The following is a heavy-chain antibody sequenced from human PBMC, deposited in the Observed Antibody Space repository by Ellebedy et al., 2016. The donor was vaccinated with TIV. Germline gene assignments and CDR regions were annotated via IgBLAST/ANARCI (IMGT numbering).Heavy chain of an antibody. V-gene: IGHV1-2*02. Sequence: ASVKVSXXASGYTFTGYYMHWVRQAPGQGLEWMGWINPNSGGTNYAQKFQGRVTITRDTSASTAYMELSSLRSEDTAVYYCASQKDIVVVVAAEDAFDIWGQGTMVTVSS. J-gene: IGHJ3*02. CDR2: INPNSGGT. CDR1: GYTFTGYY. D-gene: IGHD2-15*01. CDR3: ASQKDIVVVVAAEDAFDI.